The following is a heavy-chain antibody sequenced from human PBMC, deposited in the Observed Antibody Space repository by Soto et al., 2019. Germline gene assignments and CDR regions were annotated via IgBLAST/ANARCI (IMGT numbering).Heavy chain of an antibody. CDR1: GGTFSSYA. V-gene: IGHV1-69*01. CDR2: IIPIFGTA. Sequence: QVQLVQSGAEVKKPGSSVKVSCKASGGTFSSYAISWVRQAPGQGLEWMGGIIPIFGTANYAQKFQGGVTITADESTSTAYMELSSLRSEDTAVYYCAREGYYDSSGSRYWYFDLWGRGTLVTVSS. D-gene: IGHD3-22*01. J-gene: IGHJ2*01. CDR3: AREGYYDSSGSRYWYFDL.